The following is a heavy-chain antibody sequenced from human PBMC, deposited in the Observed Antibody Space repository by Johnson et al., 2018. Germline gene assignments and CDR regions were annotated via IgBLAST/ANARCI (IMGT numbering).Heavy chain of an antibody. D-gene: IGHD5-18*01. J-gene: IGHJ6*03. CDR3: ARERRNSYGYYYYYYMDV. V-gene: IGHV3-30*03. CDR1: GFTFSSYV. CDR2: ISSDGSNK. Sequence: QVQLVQSGGGVVQPGRSLRLSCAASGFTFSSYVMHWVRQAPGKGLEWVAVISSDGSNKYYADSVKGRFTIPRDNSKNTLYLQMNSLRAEDKAVYYCARERRNSYGYYYYYYMDVWGKGTTVTVSS.